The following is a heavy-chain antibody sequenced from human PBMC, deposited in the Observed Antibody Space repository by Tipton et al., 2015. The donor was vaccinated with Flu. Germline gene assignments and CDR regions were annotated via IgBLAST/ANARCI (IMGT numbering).Heavy chain of an antibody. CDR2: ISSSGSTI. V-gene: IGHV3-48*03. Sequence: GSLRLSCVASGFTFSTYEMNWVRLAPGKGLEWVSYISSSGSTISYADSVKGRFTISRDNAKKSLYLQMNSLRAEDTAIYYCARVIPEFVAGLSYWGQGTLVSVSS. J-gene: IGHJ4*02. CDR3: ARVIPEFVAGLSY. CDR1: GFTFSTYE. D-gene: IGHD6-19*01.